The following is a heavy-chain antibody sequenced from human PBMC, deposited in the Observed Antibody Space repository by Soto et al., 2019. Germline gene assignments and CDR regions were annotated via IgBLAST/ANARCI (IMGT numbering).Heavy chain of an antibody. CDR1: GGSISNYY. V-gene: IGHV4-59*12. CDR3: ARDKRISNDPTVVTFDAFDT. J-gene: IGHJ3*02. D-gene: IGHD1-1*01. Sequence: SLTCTVSGGSISNYYWNWIRQSPGKGLEWIGYIYSSGSTHYNPSLQNRVTISIDTSKNQFSLELTSVTAADTAMYYCARDKRISNDPTVVTFDAFDTWGQRTMVTVS. CDR2: IYSSGST.